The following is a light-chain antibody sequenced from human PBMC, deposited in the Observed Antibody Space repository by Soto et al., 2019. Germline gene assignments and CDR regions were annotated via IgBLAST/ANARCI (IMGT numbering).Light chain of an antibody. J-gene: IGKJ2*01. CDR2: ETS. V-gene: IGKV1-5*03. CDR1: QSISSH. Sequence: DIQVTQPPSTLSASVGDRVTITCRASQSISSHLAWYRQKPGKAPNLLIFETSNLHVGVPSRISASGTGTEFTLTITNLQPDDFATYYCLQYDKSSPYTFGQGTNLEI. CDR3: LQYDKSSPYT.